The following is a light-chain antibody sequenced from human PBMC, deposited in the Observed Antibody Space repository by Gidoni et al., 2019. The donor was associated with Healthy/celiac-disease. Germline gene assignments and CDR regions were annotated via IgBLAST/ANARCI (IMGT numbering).Light chain of an antibody. CDR2: KDS. CDR3: QSTDSSGTFVV. CDR1: ALPNQY. Sequence: SYALTQPPSMSVSPGQTARITCSGDALPNQYAYWYQQKPGQAPVLVIYKDSERPSGIPERFSGSSSGTTVTLTISGVQAEDEADYYCQSTDSSGTFVVFGGGTKLTVL. J-gene: IGLJ2*01. V-gene: IGLV3-25*03.